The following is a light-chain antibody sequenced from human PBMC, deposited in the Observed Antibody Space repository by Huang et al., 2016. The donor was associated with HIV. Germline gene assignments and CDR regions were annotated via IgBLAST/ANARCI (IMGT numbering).Light chain of an antibody. CDR3: QQSYSNTFT. J-gene: IGKJ3*01. Sequence: DIQMTQSPSSLSASVGDRVIITCRASQSISSYLNWYQQQPWKAPNILIYAASSLQSGVPSRFSGSGSGTDFTLTIRSLQPEDFATYYCQQSYSNTFTFGAGTKVDVK. CDR2: AAS. CDR1: QSISSY. V-gene: IGKV1-39*01.